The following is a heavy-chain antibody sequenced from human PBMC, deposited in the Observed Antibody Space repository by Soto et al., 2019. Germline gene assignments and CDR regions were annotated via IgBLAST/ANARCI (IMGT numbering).Heavy chain of an antibody. J-gene: IGHJ4*02. D-gene: IGHD3-9*01. CDR3: VRDRPNTESLTGYFDT. V-gene: IGHV3-33*01. CDR2: IRFDGSTA. Sequence: GGSLRLSCEASGLFFRTFRMHFFRRAPCKGLEWLATIRFDGSTARYAESVRGRFKISRDNSMNTLYLQLDRLRVEDTAVYYCVRDRPNTESLTGYFDTWGQGTPVTVSS. CDR1: GLFFRTFR.